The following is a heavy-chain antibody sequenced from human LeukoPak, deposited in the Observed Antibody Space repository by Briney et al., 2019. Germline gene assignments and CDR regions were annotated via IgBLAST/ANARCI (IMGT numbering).Heavy chain of an antibody. D-gene: IGHD3-10*01. Sequence: PSHTLSLTCTVSGGSISSADYYWSWIRQPPGKGLEWIGCIYYSGSTYYNPSLKSRVTISVDTSKNQFSLKLSSVTAADTAVYYCARDRVLLYYYYGMDVWGQGTTVTVSS. CDR3: ARDRVLLYYYYGMDV. CDR1: GGSISSADYY. J-gene: IGHJ6*02. V-gene: IGHV4-30-4*01. CDR2: IYYSGST.